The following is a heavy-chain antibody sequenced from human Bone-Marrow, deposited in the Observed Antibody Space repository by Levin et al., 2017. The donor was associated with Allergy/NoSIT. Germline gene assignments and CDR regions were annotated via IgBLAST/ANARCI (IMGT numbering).Heavy chain of an antibody. CDR2: IYYSGST. Sequence: SETLSLTCTVSGGSISSSSYYWGWIRQPPGKGLEWIGSIYYSGSTYYNPSLKSRVTISVDTSKNQFSLKLSSVTAADTAVYYCASGYRDYYYYYGMDVWGQGTTVTVSS. J-gene: IGHJ6*02. CDR3: ASGYRDYYYYYGMDV. CDR1: GGSISSSSYY. D-gene: IGHD3-16*02. V-gene: IGHV4-39*07.